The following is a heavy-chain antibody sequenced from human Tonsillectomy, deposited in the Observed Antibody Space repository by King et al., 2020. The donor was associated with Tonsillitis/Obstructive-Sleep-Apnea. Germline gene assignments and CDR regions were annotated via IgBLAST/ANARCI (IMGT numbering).Heavy chain of an antibody. J-gene: IGHJ4*02. CDR1: GFTFSNYN. V-gene: IGHV3-48*02. CDR3: ARGSYKIGGGGC. CDR2: ISSSGSTI. D-gene: IGHD1-14*01. Sequence: VQLVESGGGLVQPGGSLRLSCAASGFTFSNYNMNWVRQAPGMGLEWISYISSSGSTIYYAEAVKGRFTISRDNAHNSLYLQMNSLSDEDTALYYCARGSYKIGGGGCWGQGTLVTVSS.